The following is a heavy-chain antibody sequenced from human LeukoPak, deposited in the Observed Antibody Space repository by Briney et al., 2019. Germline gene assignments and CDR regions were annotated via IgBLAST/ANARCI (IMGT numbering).Heavy chain of an antibody. Sequence: GGSLRLSCEGSGFTFSNHWMSWVRQAPGKGLEWVANIKKDGSEHYYVDSVKGRFTISRDNAKNSLYPQMNSLRAEDTAVYFCARGKYYYYYAVDVWGQGTTVTVSS. CDR1: GFTFSNHW. V-gene: IGHV3-7*05. J-gene: IGHJ6*02. CDR2: IKKDGSEH. CDR3: ARGKYYYYYAVDV.